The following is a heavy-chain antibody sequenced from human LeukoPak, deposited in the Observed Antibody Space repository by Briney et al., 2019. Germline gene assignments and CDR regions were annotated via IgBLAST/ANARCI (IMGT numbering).Heavy chain of an antibody. CDR2: IYYSGST. J-gene: IGHJ4*02. CDR3: ARESAGDYVAHFDY. D-gene: IGHD4-17*01. CDR1: GGSISSYY. V-gene: IGHV4-59*01. Sequence: SETLSLTCTVSGGSISSYYWSWIRQPPGKGLEWIGYIYYSGSTNYNPSLKSRVTISVDTSKNQFSLKLSSVTAADTAVYYCARESAGDYVAHFDYWGQGTLVTVSS.